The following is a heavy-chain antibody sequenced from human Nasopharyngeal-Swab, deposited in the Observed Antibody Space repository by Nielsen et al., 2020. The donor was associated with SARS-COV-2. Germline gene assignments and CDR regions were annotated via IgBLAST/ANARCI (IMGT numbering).Heavy chain of an antibody. J-gene: IGHJ4*02. Sequence: DRQPPGKGLEWVSVIYSGGSTYYADSVKGRFTISRDNSKNTLYLQMNSLRAEDTAVYYCAKNTTMGAFDYWGQGTLVTVSS. CDR3: AKNTTMGAFDY. D-gene: IGHD5-18*01. V-gene: IGHV3-53*01. CDR2: IYSGGST.